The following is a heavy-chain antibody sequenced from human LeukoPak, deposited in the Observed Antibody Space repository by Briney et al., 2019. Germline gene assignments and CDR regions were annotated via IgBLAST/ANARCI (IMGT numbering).Heavy chain of an antibody. CDR3: ARLVTVPTAVYYYYYMDV. J-gene: IGHJ6*03. D-gene: IGHD1-1*01. V-gene: IGHV4-59*11. Sequence: SETLSLTCTVSGGSISSHYWSWIRQPPGKGLEWIGSIYNSGSSNYNPSPWSRVTISVDTSKNQFSLKMSSVTAADTAVYYCARLVTVPTAVYYYYYMDVWGKGTTVTVSS. CDR1: GGSISSHY. CDR2: IYNSGSS.